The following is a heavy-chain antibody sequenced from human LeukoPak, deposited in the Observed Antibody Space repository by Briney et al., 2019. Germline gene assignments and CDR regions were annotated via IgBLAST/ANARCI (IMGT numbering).Heavy chain of an antibody. V-gene: IGHV3-20*04. D-gene: IGHD2-21*02. CDR1: GFTFSNYG. Sequence: GGSLRLSCAASGFTFSNYGMVWVRQTPGKGLEWVSGTNWDGGRTGYADSVKGRFTISRDNAKNSLYLQMNSLRVEDTAMYYCARDGLRRPPTPYCGGDCPLDYWGQGTLVSVSS. CDR2: TNWDGGRT. CDR3: ARDGLRRPPTPYCGGDCPLDY. J-gene: IGHJ4*02.